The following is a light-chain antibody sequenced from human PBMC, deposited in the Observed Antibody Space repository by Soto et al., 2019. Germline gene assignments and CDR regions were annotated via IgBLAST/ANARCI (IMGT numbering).Light chain of an antibody. V-gene: IGLV4-69*01. CDR3: QTWGTASWV. CDR2: INSDGSH. J-gene: IGLJ3*02. Sequence: PVLTQSPSVSASLGASVKLTCTLSSGHSSYAVAWHQQQPEKGPRYLTKINSDGSHSKGDGTPDRFSGSSSGAQRYRTISSRQAEDGADYYCQTWGTASWVFGGGTKLTVL. CDR1: SGHSSYA.